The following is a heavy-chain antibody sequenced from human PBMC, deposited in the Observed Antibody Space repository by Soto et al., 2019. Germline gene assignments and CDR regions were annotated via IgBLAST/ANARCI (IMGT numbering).Heavy chain of an antibody. J-gene: IGHJ4*02. V-gene: IGHV4-31*03. CDR2: IYYSGST. D-gene: IGHD5-12*01. Sequence: QVQLQESGPGLVKPSQTLSLTCTVSGGSISSGGYYWSWIRQHPGKGLEWIGYIYYSGSTYYKQSLKSRVTMSVDTSKNQFSLKLSSVTAADTAVYYCARGGGYNAAFHYWGQGTLVTVSS. CDR1: GGSISSGGYY. CDR3: ARGGGYNAAFHY.